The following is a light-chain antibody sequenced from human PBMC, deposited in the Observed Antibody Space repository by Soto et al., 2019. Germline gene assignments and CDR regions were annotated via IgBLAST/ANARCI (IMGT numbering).Light chain of an antibody. CDR2: KTS. V-gene: IGKV1-5*03. Sequence: DIQVTQSPSTLSAFVGDRVILTCRASQNVNIWLAWYQQRPRKAPNLLIYKTSSLEIGVPSRFSGSGSGTEFTLTISSLETDDFGTYFCLQYNSLPYTFGQGTKLEIK. CDR3: LQYNSLPYT. J-gene: IGKJ2*01. CDR1: QNVNIW.